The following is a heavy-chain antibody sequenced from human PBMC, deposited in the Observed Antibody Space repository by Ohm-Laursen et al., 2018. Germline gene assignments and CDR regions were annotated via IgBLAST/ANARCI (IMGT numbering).Heavy chain of an antibody. CDR1: GFPFSGYS. D-gene: IGHD3-3*01. V-gene: IGHV3-48*01. Sequence: GSLRLSCSASGFPFSGYSMNWIRQAPGKGLEWVSYISHTSSHIYYADSVKGRFTISRDNARNSVYLEMSSLRADDTAVYYCARDGRDALRPLEIDFWGQGTLVTVSS. CDR2: ISHTSSHI. CDR3: ARDGRDALRPLEIDF. J-gene: IGHJ4*02.